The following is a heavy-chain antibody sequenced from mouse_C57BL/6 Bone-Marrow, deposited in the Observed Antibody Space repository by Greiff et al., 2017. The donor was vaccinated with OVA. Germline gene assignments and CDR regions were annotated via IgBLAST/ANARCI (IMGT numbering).Heavy chain of an antibody. CDR2: IYPSDSET. Sequence: QVQLQQPGAELVRPGSSVKLSCKASGYTFTSYWMHWVKQRPIQGLEWIGNIYPSDSETHYNQKFNEKATLTVDKSSSTAYMQLSSLTSEDSAVYYCARRVYSNGGFAYWGQGTLVTVSA. V-gene: IGHV1-52*01. D-gene: IGHD2-5*01. CDR3: ARRVYSNGGFAY. J-gene: IGHJ3*01. CDR1: GYTFTSYW.